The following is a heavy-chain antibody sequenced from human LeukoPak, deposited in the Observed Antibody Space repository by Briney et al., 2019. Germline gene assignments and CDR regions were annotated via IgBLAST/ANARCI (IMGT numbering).Heavy chain of an antibody. CDR1: GGTFSSYA. Sequence: SVSVSCTASGGTFSSYAISWVRQAPGQGLEWVGGIIRIFGTANYTQKFQGRVTITADESTSTAYMELSSLRSEDTAVYYCATVPPVNCGGDCYLYYLDYWGQGTLVTVSS. J-gene: IGHJ4*02. CDR2: IIRIFGTA. D-gene: IGHD2-21*02. V-gene: IGHV1-69*01. CDR3: ATVPPVNCGGDCYLYYLDY.